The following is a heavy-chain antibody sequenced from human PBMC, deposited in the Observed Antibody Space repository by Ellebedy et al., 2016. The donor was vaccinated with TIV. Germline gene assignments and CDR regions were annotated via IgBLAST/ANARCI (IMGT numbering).Heavy chain of an antibody. CDR2: IKSKTDGGTT. J-gene: IGHJ4*02. CDR1: GFTFSSYR. Sequence: GESLKISXAASGFTFSSYRMSWVRQAPGKGLEWVGRIKSKTDGGTTDYAAPVKGRFTISRDDSKNTLYLQMNSLKTEDTAVYYCTVQSGSYFYWGQGTLVTVSS. CDR3: TVQSGSYFY. V-gene: IGHV3-15*01. D-gene: IGHD1-26*01.